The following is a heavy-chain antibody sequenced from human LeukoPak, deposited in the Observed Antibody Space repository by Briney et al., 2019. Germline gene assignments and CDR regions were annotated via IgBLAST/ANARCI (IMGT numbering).Heavy chain of an antibody. V-gene: IGHV3-30*03. Sequence: GGSLRLSCAASGFTFSSHGMHWVRQAPGKGLEWMVVISSDGYTKYYADSVKGRFSISRDNSKNTLDLEMSSLRDEDTAVYYCARAPNGGRYSGGFDYWGQGTLVTVSS. D-gene: IGHD2-15*01. CDR1: GFTFSSHG. CDR3: ARAPNGGRYSGGFDY. J-gene: IGHJ4*02. CDR2: ISSDGYTK.